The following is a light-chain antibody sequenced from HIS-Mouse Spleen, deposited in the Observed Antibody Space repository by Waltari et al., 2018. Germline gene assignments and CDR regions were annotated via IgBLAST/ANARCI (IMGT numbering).Light chain of an antibody. CDR1: SSDVGSYNL. CDR2: EGS. V-gene: IGLV2-23*01. J-gene: IGLJ2*01. Sequence: QSALTQPASVSGSPGQSITISCTGTSSDVGSYNLVSWYQQHPGKATKLMIYEGSKRPSGVSHRFSGSKSGNTASLTISGLQSEEEADYYCCSYAGSSTVVFGGGTKLTVL. CDR3: CSYAGSSTVV.